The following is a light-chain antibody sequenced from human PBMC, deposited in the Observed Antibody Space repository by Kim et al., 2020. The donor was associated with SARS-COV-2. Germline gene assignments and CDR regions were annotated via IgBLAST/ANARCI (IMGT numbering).Light chain of an antibody. Sequence: SPAERATLSCGPSHGVSSILTGYQQKPGQAPRLLIYGASTRATGIPARFSGSGSGTDFTLTISSLEPEDFAVYYCQQRTNFPRTFGGGTKVDIK. CDR2: GAS. V-gene: IGKV3-11*01. J-gene: IGKJ4*01. CDR3: QQRTNFPRT. CDR1: HGVSSI.